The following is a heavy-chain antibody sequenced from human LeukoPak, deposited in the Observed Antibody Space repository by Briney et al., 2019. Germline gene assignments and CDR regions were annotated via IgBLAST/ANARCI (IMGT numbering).Heavy chain of an antibody. CDR3: ARELDYYGSGSNPFDP. CDR2: IKQDGSEK. D-gene: IGHD3-10*01. CDR1: GFTFSRYW. V-gene: IGHV3-7*03. J-gene: IGHJ5*02. Sequence: GGSLRLSCAASGFTFSRYWMSWVRQAPGKGLEWVANIKQDGSEKYYVDSVKGRFTISRDNAKNSLYLQMNSLRAEDTAVYYCARELDYYGSGSNPFDPWGQGTLVTVSS.